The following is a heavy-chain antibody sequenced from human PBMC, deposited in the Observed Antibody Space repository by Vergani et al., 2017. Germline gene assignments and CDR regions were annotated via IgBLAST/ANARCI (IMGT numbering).Heavy chain of an antibody. CDR3: ARFIVATILGDY. J-gene: IGHJ4*02. Sequence: QVQLQESGPGLVKPSQTLSLTCTVSGGPISSGDYYWSGVRQPPGKGLEWIGYIYYSGSTYYNPSLKSRVTISVDPAKNQFSLKPSSVAAADTAVYYCARFIVATILGDYWGEGTLVTVSA. CDR1: GGPISSGDYY. CDR2: IYYSGST. V-gene: IGHV4-30-4*01. D-gene: IGHD5-12*01.